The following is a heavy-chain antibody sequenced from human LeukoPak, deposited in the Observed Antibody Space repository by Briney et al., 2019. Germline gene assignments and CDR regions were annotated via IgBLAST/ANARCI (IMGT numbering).Heavy chain of an antibody. CDR3: AKRGVVIRVILVGFHKEAYYFES. Sequence: GGSLRLSCAVSGLTLSNYGMSWVRQAPGKGLEWVAGISDSGGSTKYADSVKGRFTIARDNRKNTLYLQMNSLRAEDTAVYFCAKRGVVIRVILVGFHKEAYYFESWGQGALVTVSS. CDR1: GLTLSNYG. J-gene: IGHJ4*02. CDR2: ISDSGGST. V-gene: IGHV3-23*01. D-gene: IGHD3/OR15-3a*01.